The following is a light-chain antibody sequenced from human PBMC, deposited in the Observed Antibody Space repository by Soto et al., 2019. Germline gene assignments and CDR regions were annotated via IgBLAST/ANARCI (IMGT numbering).Light chain of an antibody. V-gene: IGKV1D-12*01. J-gene: IGKJ5*01. CDR2: AAS. Sequence: DIQITQSPSSVSASVGDRVTISCQASQGISRSLAWYQQKPGKAPKLLIYAASSLQSGVPSRFSGSGFGTDFTLTISSLQPEDSAIYYCQQADTFPITFGQGTRLEI. CDR3: QQADTFPIT. CDR1: QGISRS.